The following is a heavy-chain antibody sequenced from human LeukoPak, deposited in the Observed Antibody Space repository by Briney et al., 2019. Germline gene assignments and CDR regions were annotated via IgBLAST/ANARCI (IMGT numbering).Heavy chain of an antibody. CDR2: MSGSGGST. D-gene: IGHD3-10*01. CDR1: GFTFSSYG. CDR3: ARVVPPTDYGSGSYFWDPYYFDY. Sequence: GGSLRLSCAASGFTFSSYGMSWVRQAPGKGLEWVSAMSGSGGSTYYADSVKGRFTISRDNSKNTLYLQMNSLRAEDTAVYYCARVVPPTDYGSGSYFWDPYYFDYWGQGTLVTVSS. V-gene: IGHV3-23*01. J-gene: IGHJ4*02.